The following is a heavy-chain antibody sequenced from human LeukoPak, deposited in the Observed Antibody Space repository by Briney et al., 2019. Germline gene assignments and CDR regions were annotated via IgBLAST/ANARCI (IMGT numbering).Heavy chain of an antibody. J-gene: IGHJ5*02. V-gene: IGHV4-59*01. Sequence: SETLSLTCTVCGGSISSYYCSCIRQPPGKGLEWIGYIYYSGSTNYNPSLKSRVTISVDTSKNQFSLKLSSVTAADPAVYYCARYGHRRRGISAQLLARGFDPWGQGTLVTVSS. CDR1: GGSISSYY. D-gene: IGHD6-19*01. CDR3: ARYGHRRRGISAQLLARGFDP. CDR2: IYYSGST.